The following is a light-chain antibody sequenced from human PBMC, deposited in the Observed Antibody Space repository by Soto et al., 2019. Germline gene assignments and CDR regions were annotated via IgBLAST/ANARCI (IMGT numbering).Light chain of an antibody. Sequence: EIMLTQSPVTLSLSPGERPTRPRRASQSVGNYLAWYQQRPGQAPRLLIYGASSRATGIPDRFSGSGSGTDFILTITRLEPEDFAVFYCQQYGSSPQTFGQGTKVDI. CDR3: QQYGSSPQT. J-gene: IGKJ1*01. CDR1: QSVGNY. CDR2: GAS. V-gene: IGKV3-20*01.